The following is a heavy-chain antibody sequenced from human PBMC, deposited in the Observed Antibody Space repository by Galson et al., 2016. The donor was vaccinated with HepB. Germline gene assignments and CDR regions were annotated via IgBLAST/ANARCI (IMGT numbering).Heavy chain of an antibody. V-gene: IGHV3-15*01. Sequence: SLRLSCAASGFSFNTYWMSWVRQAPGKGLEWVGRIKSKGDGETTDYAAPVKGRFTVSRDDSKNTLYLQMNSLKTEDTAVYHCTTSVGANEFDYWGRGTLVTVSS. CDR2: IKSKGDGETT. CDR3: TTSVGANEFDY. D-gene: IGHD1-26*01. CDR1: GFSFNTYW. J-gene: IGHJ4*02.